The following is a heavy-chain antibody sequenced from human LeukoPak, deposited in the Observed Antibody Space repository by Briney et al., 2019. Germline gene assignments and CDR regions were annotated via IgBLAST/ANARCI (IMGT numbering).Heavy chain of an antibody. J-gene: IGHJ6*03. V-gene: IGHV3-7*01. CDR3: ARDRYMDV. Sequence: GGSLRLSCAASGFTFSSYAMSWVRLAPGKGLEWVANMKEDGSEKYYVDSVKGRFTISRDNAKNSLYLQMNSLRAEDTAVYYCARDRYMDVWGKGTTVTVSS. CDR1: GFTFSSYA. CDR2: MKEDGSEK.